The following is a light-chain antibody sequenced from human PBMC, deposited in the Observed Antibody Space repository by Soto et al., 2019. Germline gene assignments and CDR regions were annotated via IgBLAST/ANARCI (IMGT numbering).Light chain of an antibody. CDR3: HHYYSPPFA. Sequence: IVMTQSPDSLGVSLGERATINCKSNQTILYGSNNKNYLSWYQQKPGQPPKLLIYWASTRKYGVPERFSGSGSVTDFTLSITNLQAEDVAVYYCHHYYSPPFAFGPGTKVHL. CDR1: QTILYGSNNKNY. V-gene: IGKV4-1*01. J-gene: IGKJ3*01. CDR2: WAS.